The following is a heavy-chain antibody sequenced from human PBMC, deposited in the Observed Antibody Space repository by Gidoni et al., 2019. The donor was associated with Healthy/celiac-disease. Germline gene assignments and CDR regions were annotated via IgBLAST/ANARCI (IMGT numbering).Heavy chain of an antibody. D-gene: IGHD5-12*01. CDR2: ISSSSSYI. J-gene: IGHJ4*02. CDR1: GFTFSSYS. CDR3: ARGSGGYSGYVYY. V-gene: IGHV3-21*01. Sequence: EVQLVESGGGLVKPGGSLRLSCAASGFTFSSYSMNWVRQAPGKGLEWVSSISSSSSYIYYADSVKGRFTISRDNAKNSLYLQMNSLRAEDTAVYYCARGSGGYSGYVYYWGQGTLVTVSS.